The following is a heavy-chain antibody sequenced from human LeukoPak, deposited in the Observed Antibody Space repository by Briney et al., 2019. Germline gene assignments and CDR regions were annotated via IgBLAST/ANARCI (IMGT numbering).Heavy chain of an antibody. Sequence: ASVKVSCKASGYTLTTYYIHWVRQAPGQGLEWMGVIDPTSGKTNYAQKFQGRVTMNRDMSTSTIYLELTSLRSDDTAFYYCARDLRTVTVAGLGVFDIWGQGTIVSVSS. CDR1: GYTLTTYY. CDR2: IDPTSGKT. D-gene: IGHD6-19*01. J-gene: IGHJ3*02. CDR3: ARDLRTVTVAGLGVFDI. V-gene: IGHV1-46*01.